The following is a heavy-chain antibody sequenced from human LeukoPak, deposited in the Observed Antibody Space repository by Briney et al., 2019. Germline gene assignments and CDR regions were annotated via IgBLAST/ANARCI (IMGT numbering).Heavy chain of an antibody. D-gene: IGHD3-3*01. Sequence: SETLSLTCTVSGGSISSSSYYWGWIRQPPGKGLEWIGSIYYSGSTYYNPSLKSRVTISVDTSKNQFSLKLSSVTAADTAVYYCARDRTYYDFWSGYYAFWRESKGFDYWGQGTLVTVSS. CDR1: GGSISSSSYY. V-gene: IGHV4-39*07. CDR2: IYYSGST. J-gene: IGHJ4*02. CDR3: ARDRTYYDFWSGYYAFWRESKGFDY.